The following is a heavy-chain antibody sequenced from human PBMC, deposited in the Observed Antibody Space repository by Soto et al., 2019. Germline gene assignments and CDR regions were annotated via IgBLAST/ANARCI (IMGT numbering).Heavy chain of an antibody. Sequence: ASVKVSCKASGYTFTGYYLHWVRQAPGQGLEWMGWINPNSGGTKYAKKFQGRVTMTRDMSISTAYMELSRPRSDDTAVYYCATEIVTNDFGDYVSQAWGQGTLVTVSS. CDR2: INPNSGGT. CDR1: GYTFTGYY. V-gene: IGHV1-2*02. J-gene: IGHJ4*02. CDR3: ATEIVTNDFGDYVSQA. D-gene: IGHD4-17*01.